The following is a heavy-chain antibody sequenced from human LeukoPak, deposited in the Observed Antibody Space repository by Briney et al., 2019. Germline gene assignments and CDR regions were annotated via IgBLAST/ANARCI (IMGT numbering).Heavy chain of an antibody. Sequence: PSETLSLTCAVYGGSFSGYYWSWIRQPPGKGLEWIGEINHSGCTNYNPSLKSRVTISVDTSKNQFSLKLSSVTAADTAVYYCARLGSALDYWGQGTLVTVSS. J-gene: IGHJ4*02. V-gene: IGHV4-34*01. CDR3: ARLGSALDY. D-gene: IGHD2-15*01. CDR2: INHSGCT. CDR1: GGSFSGYY.